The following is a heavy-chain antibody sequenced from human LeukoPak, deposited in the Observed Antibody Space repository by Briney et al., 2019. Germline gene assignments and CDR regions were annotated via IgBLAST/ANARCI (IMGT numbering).Heavy chain of an antibody. D-gene: IGHD5-12*01. V-gene: IGHV1-2*02. CDR2: INPVSGDT. Sequence: GASVTVSCKASGYTFSDSFMHWVRQAPGQGPEWMGWINPVSGDTNFAQRFQGRVTLTRDTSISTAYMELSTLRSDDTAVYYCARDLQWGSGYDLDYWGQGTLVIVSS. CDR1: GYTFSDSF. J-gene: IGHJ4*02. CDR3: ARDLQWGSGYDLDY.